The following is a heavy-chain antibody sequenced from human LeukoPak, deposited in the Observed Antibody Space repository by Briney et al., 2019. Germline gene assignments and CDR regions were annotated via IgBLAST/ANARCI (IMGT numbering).Heavy chain of an antibody. CDR2: IYYSGST. Sequence: SETLSLTCTVSGGSISSGDTYWSWIRQPPGKGLEWIGYIYYSGSTYYNPSLKSRVTISVDTSKNQFSLKLSSVTAADTAVYYCARVEYYGSGSYYEFAVWFDPWGQGTLVTVPS. CDR1: GGSISSGDTY. J-gene: IGHJ5*02. V-gene: IGHV4-30-4*01. D-gene: IGHD3-10*01. CDR3: ARVEYYGSGSYYEFAVWFDP.